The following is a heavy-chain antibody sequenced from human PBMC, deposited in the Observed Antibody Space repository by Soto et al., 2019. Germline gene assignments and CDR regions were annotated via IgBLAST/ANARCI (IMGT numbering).Heavy chain of an antibody. J-gene: IGHJ3*02. CDR1: GFIFSGYG. CDR3: ARDVEYSYGYSWAFDI. V-gene: IGHV3-33*01. D-gene: IGHD5-18*01. Sequence: PGGSLRLSCAASGFIFSGYGMHWVRQAPGKGLEWVAVIWYDGSNENYADSVKGRFTISRDNSKNTLYLQMNSLRAEDTAVYYCARDVEYSYGYSWAFDIWGQGTMVTVSS. CDR2: IWYDGSNE.